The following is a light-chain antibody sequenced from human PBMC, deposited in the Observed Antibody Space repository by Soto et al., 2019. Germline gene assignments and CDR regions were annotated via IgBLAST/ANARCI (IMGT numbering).Light chain of an antibody. V-gene: IGKV3-11*01. J-gene: IGKJ3*01. Sequence: ELVLTQSPATLSLSPGERATLSCRASQSVSSYLAWYQPKPGQAPRLLIYDASNRANGIPARFSGSGSGTDFTLTISSLEPEDFAVYYCQQRSNWPSFTFGPGTKVDIK. CDR3: QQRSNWPSFT. CDR2: DAS. CDR1: QSVSSY.